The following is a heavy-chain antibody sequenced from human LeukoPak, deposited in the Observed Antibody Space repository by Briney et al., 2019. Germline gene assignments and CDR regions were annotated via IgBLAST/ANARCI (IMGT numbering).Heavy chain of an antibody. CDR2: IYSGGST. D-gene: IGHD3-3*01. J-gene: IGHJ3*02. CDR3: ARGKSEGAFDI. V-gene: IGHV3-53*01. Sequence: GGSLRLSCAASGFTVSSNYMTWVRQAPGKGLEWVSVIYSGGSTHYADSVEGRFTIFRDISKNTLYLQMNSLRAEDTAVYYCARGKSEGAFDIWGQGTMVTVSS. CDR1: GFTVSSNY.